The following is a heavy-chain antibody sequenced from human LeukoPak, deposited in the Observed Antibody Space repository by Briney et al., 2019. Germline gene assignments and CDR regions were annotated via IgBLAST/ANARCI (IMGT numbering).Heavy chain of an antibody. J-gene: IGHJ3*02. V-gene: IGHV4-39*07. Sequence: SETLSLTCTVSGGSISSSSYYWGWIRQPPGKGLEWIGSIYYSGSTYYNPSLKSRVTISVDTSKNQFSLKLSSVTAADTAVYYCARPFGYCSGGSCYPPAFDIWGQGTMVTVSS. D-gene: IGHD2-15*01. CDR2: IYYSGST. CDR1: GGSISSSSYY. CDR3: ARPFGYCSGGSCYPPAFDI.